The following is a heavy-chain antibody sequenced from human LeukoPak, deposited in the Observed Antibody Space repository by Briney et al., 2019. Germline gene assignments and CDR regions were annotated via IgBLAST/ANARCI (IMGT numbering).Heavy chain of an antibody. CDR2: INQDGSEK. Sequence: PGGSLRLSCAASGFTFSRFWMSWVRQAPGEGLEWVANINQDGSEKNFVDSVKGRFTISRDNAKNSVYLQINTLRDEDTAMYYCARDSFGYSFAYYFDYWGQGALVTVSS. V-gene: IGHV3-7*01. D-gene: IGHD3-16*01. CDR1: GFTFSRFW. CDR3: ARDSFGYSFAYYFDY. J-gene: IGHJ4*02.